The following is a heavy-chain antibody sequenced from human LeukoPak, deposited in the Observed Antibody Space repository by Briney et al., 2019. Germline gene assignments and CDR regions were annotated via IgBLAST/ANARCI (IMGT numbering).Heavy chain of an antibody. CDR2: IYTSGRT. D-gene: IGHD4-17*01. V-gene: IGHV4-4*07. Sequence: SETLSLTCTVSGDSINSYYWTWIRQPAGKGLEWIGRIYTSGRTNYDPAVKSRVTISVDKSKNQISLRLSSVTAADTAVYYCARGRSDYGDHWGQGILVTVSS. J-gene: IGHJ5*02. CDR1: GDSINSYY. CDR3: ARGRSDYGDH.